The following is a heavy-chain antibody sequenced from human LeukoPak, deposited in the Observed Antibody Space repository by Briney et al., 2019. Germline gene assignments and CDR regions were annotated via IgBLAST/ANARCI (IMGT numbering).Heavy chain of an antibody. J-gene: IGHJ4*02. CDR3: ARWGYYDSSGYYYFDY. CDR1: GYTLTELP. CDR2: FDPEDGET. D-gene: IGHD3-22*01. Sequence: ASVKVSCKVSGYTLTELPMHWVRQAPGKGLEWMGGFDPEDGETIYAQKFQGRVTMTRDMSTSTVYMELSSLRSEDTAVYYCARWGYYDSSGYYYFDYWGQGTLVTVSS. V-gene: IGHV1-24*01.